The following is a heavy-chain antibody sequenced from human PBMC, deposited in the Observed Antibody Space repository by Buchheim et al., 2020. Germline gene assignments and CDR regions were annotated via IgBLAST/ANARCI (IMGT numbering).Heavy chain of an antibody. D-gene: IGHD3-10*01. CDR3: ARSAKRLWFGDQTGPWFDP. Sequence: QLQLQESGSGLVKPSQTLSLTCAVSGGSISSGGYSWSWIRQPPGKGLEWIGYIYHSGSTYYNPSLKSRVTISVDRSKNQFPLKLSSVTAADTAVYYCARSAKRLWFGDQTGPWFDPWGQGTL. CDR2: IYHSGST. V-gene: IGHV4-30-2*01. CDR1: GGSISSGGYS. J-gene: IGHJ5*02.